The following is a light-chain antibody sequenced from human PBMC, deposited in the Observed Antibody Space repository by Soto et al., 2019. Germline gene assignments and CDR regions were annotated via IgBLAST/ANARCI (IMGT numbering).Light chain of an antibody. V-gene: IGKV3-11*01. CDR3: QQRSNWPPEPT. Sequence: EIVLTQSPATLSLSPGERATLSCRASQSVSSYLAWYQQKPGQAPRLLIYDASNRATGIPARFSGSGSGTDFTLTISSLEPEDFAVYYCQQRSNWPPEPTFGGGTKVDIK. CDR2: DAS. CDR1: QSVSSY. J-gene: IGKJ4*01.